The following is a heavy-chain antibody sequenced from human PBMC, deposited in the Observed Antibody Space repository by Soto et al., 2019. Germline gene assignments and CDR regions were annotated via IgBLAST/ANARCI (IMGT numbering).Heavy chain of an antibody. CDR3: ASPRLIPGINGGGYYLMDV. V-gene: IGHV5-10-1*01. CDR1: GQSFTDYW. Sequence: GESLKISCRASGQSFTDYWISWVRQRPGKGREWMARIYASGCYTTYSPSCQGHVAISADESLNTAFLQWSTLNASDRSMDDCASPRLIPGINGGGYYLMDVWGQGTTVTVSS. CDR2: IYASGCYT. D-gene: IGHD2-21*01. J-gene: IGHJ6*02.